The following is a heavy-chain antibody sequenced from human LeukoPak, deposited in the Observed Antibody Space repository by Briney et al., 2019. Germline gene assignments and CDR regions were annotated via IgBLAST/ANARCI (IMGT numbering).Heavy chain of an antibody. CDR1: GFTFDDYG. Sequence: PGGSLRLSCAASGFTFDDYGMSWVRQAPGKGLEWVSAINWNGGNTGYADSVKGRVTISRDNAKNSLYLQMNSLRADDTAFYYCAGSKYHYYMDVWGKGTAVTVSS. V-gene: IGHV3-20*04. CDR3: AGSKYHYYMDV. D-gene: IGHD2-2*01. J-gene: IGHJ6*03. CDR2: INWNGGNT.